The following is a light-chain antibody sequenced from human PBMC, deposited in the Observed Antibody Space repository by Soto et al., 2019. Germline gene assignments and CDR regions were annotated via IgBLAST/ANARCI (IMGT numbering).Light chain of an antibody. V-gene: IGKV3-20*01. CDR2: GAS. Sequence: EIVLTQSPGTLSLSPGERATLACRASQSVRSSYLAWYQQKPGQAPRLLIYGASTRATGIPDRFSGSGSGTDFTLTISRLEPEDFAVYYCQQYCSSPRFTFGPGTKVYIK. CDR1: QSVRSSY. CDR3: QQYCSSPRFT. J-gene: IGKJ3*01.